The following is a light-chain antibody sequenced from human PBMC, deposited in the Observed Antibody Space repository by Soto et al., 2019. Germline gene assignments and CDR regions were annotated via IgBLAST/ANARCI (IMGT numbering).Light chain of an antibody. V-gene: IGKV3-15*01. CDR3: QQDNNWPPT. CDR1: QSVNSN. J-gene: IGKJ3*01. CDR2: GAS. Sequence: EIVMTQSPATLSVSPGERATLSCRASQSVNSNLAWYQKKAGQAPRLLIHGASTRATGVPARFSGSGSGTDFTLTITGLQSEDSAVYYCQQDNNWPPTFGPGTTVDIK.